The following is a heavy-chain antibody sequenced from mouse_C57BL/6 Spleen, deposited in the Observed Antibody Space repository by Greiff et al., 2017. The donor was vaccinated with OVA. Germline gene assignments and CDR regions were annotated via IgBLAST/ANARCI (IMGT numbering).Heavy chain of an antibody. CDR1: GFTFSDYG. J-gene: IGHJ4*01. CDR2: ISSGSSTI. Sequence: EVQRVESGGGLVKPGGSLKLSCAASGFTFSDYGMHWVRQAPEKGLEWVAYISSGSSTIYYADTVKGRFTISRANATNTLFLQMTSLKSEDTAMYYCAMDAMDYWGQGTSVTVSS. CDR3: AMDAMDY. V-gene: IGHV5-17*01.